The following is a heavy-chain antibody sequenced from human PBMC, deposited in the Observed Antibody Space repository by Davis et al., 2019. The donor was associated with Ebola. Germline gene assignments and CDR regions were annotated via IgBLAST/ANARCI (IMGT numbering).Heavy chain of an antibody. CDR1: GFTFSSNS. V-gene: IGHV3-21*01. Sequence: SLKTSCAASGFTFSSNSMNWVRQAPGKGLEWVSFISSSSNYIYYADSVKGRFTVSRDNAKNSLYLQMNSLRAEDTAVYYCVRDPALVVTGGGWFFGLWGRGTLVTVSS. D-gene: IGHD2-21*02. J-gene: IGHJ2*01. CDR2: ISSSSNYI. CDR3: VRDPALVVTGGGWFFGL.